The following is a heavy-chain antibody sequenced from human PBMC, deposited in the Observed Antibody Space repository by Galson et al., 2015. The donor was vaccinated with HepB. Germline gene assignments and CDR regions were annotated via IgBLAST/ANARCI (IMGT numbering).Heavy chain of an antibody. D-gene: IGHD1-26*01. CDR1: GGSFSGYY. Sequence: TLSLTCAVYGGSFSGYYWSWIRQPPGKGLEWIGEINHSGSTNYNPSLKSRVTISVDTSKNQFSLKLSSVTAADTAVYYCARGRSGSYWPTGENFDYWGQGTLVTVSS. V-gene: IGHV4-34*01. CDR3: ARGRSGSYWPTGENFDY. CDR2: INHSGST. J-gene: IGHJ4*02.